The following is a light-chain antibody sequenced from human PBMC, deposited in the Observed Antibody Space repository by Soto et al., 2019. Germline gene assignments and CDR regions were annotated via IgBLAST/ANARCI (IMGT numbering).Light chain of an antibody. J-gene: IGKJ1*01. CDR3: QQYNNWT. CDR1: QSISRT. Sequence: ELVLTQSPDTLSVSPGERATLSCRASQSISRTLAWYQQKSGQPPRLLIYDASTGATGFPARFSGSGSGTEFTLTISSLQSEDFAFYYCQQYNNWTFGQGTKVDIK. CDR2: DAS. V-gene: IGKV3D-15*01.